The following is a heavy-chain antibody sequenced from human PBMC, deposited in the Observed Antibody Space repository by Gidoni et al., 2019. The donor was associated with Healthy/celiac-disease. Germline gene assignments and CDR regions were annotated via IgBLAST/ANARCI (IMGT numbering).Heavy chain of an antibody. CDR3: AKDPKKSGGWYAY. J-gene: IGHJ4*02. V-gene: IGHV3-23*01. CDR1: GFTFSSYA. Sequence: EVQLLESGGGLVQPGGSLRLSCAASGFTFSSYAMSWVRQAPGQGLEWVAVISGSGGRTYYADSVKGRLTISRDNSKNTLYLQINSLRAEDTAVYYCAKDPKKSGGWYAYWGQGTLVTVSS. D-gene: IGHD6-19*01. CDR2: ISGSGGRT.